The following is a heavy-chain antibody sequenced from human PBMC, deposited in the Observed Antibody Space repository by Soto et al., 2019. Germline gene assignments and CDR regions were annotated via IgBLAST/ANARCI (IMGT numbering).Heavy chain of an antibody. CDR1: GYTFTSYA. D-gene: IGHD1-7*01. CDR2: INAGNGNT. CDR3: ARDQNYVPFDY. Sequence: ASVKVSCKASGYTFTSYAMHWVRHPPGQRREWMGWINAGNGNTKYSQKFQGRVTITRDTCASTAYMELSSLRPEDTAVYYCARDQNYVPFDYWGQGTLVTVSS. V-gene: IGHV1-3*01. J-gene: IGHJ4*02.